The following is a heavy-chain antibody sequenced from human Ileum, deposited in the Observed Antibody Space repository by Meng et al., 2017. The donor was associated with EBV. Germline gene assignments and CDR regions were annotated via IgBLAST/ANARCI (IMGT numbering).Heavy chain of an antibody. CDR2: LGAHDGDT. Sequence: DQQVQDGPEVKKPGASARVSCKASDYTFMGYGVSWVRQAPGQGLEWMAWLGAHDGDTSHAPKFQGRVTVSADRPTATAYMELRSLRSDDTAVYYCARGTPGRSYSDYWGQGTLVTVSS. D-gene: IGHD3-10*01. V-gene: IGHV1-18*01. J-gene: IGHJ4*02. CDR3: ARGTPGRSYSDY. CDR1: DYTFMGYG.